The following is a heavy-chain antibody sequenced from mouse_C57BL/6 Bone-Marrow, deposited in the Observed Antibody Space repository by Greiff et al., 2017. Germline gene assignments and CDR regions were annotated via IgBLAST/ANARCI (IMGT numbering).Heavy chain of an antibody. CDR3: ARWGQLRPPMDY. J-gene: IGHJ4*01. Sequence: EVKLMESGPVLVKPGASVTMSCKASGYTFTDYYMNWVKQSHGKSLEWIGVINPYNGGTSYNQKFKGKATLTVDKSSSTAYMELNSLTSEDSAVYYCARWGQLRPPMDYWGQGTSVTVSS. D-gene: IGHD3-2*02. CDR1: GYTFTDYY. CDR2: INPYNGGT. V-gene: IGHV1-19*01.